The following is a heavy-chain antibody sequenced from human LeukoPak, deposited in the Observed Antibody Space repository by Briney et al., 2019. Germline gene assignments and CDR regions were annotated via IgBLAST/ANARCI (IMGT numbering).Heavy chain of an antibody. V-gene: IGHV3-23*01. CDR3: AKESLGRYYYYYMDV. Sequence: GGSLRLSCAASGCTFSSYAMSWVRQAPGKGLEWVSAISGSGGSTYYADSVKGRFTISRDNYKNTLYLQMNSLRAEDTAVYYCAKESLGRYYYYYMDVWGKGTTVTVSS. CDR2: ISGSGGST. CDR1: GCTFSSYA. D-gene: IGHD7-27*01. J-gene: IGHJ6*03.